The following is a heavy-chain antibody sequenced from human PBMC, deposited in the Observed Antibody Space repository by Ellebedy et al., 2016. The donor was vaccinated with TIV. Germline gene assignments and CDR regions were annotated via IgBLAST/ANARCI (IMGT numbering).Heavy chain of an antibody. Sequence: GESLKISCKASGYTFTNYWIGWVRQMPGKGLDWMGIIFGRDSSTRYSPSFQGQVTISADKSISTAYLQWTSLKASDTAIYYCARRRAYTSGWDIWGQGTLVTVSS. CDR1: GYTFTNYW. D-gene: IGHD6-19*01. J-gene: IGHJ4*02. CDR2: IFGRDSST. CDR3: ARRRAYTSGWDI. V-gene: IGHV5-51*01.